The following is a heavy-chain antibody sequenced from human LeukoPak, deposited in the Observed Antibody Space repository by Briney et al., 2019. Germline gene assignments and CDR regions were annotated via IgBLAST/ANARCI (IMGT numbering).Heavy chain of an antibody. CDR2: ISYDGSNK. Sequence: PGGSLRLSCAASGFTFSSYAMHWVRQAPGKGLEWVAVISYDGSNKYYADSVKGRFTISRDNSKNTLYLQMNSLRAEDTAVYYCARPPGGWQPIDYWGQGTLVNVSS. CDR3: ARPPGGWQPIDY. J-gene: IGHJ4*02. V-gene: IGHV3-30-3*01. CDR1: GFTFSSYA. D-gene: IGHD6-19*01.